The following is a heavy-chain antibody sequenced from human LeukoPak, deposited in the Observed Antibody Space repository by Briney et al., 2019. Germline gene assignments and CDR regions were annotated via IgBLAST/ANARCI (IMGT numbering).Heavy chain of an antibody. V-gene: IGHV4-39*07. CDR2: IYYSGSI. Sequence: PSETLSLTCTVSGGSISSSTYQWGWIRQPPGKGLEWIGNIYYSGSIFYNLSLKSRVSISVDTSKNQFSLNLSSVTAADTAVYYCARHLFRWSCFDYWGQGTLVTVSS. CDR1: GGSISSSTYQ. J-gene: IGHJ4*02. CDR3: ARHLFRWSCFDY. D-gene: IGHD2-21*01.